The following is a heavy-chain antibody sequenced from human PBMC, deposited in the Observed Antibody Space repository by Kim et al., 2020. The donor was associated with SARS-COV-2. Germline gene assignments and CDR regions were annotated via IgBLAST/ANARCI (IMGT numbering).Heavy chain of an antibody. CDR3: ARWGHLDSGYDQYGMDV. CDR2: IYPGDSDT. V-gene: IGHV5-51*01. J-gene: IGHJ6*02. CDR1: GYSFTSYW. D-gene: IGHD5-12*01. Sequence: GESLKISCKGSGYSFTSYWIGWVRQMPGKGLEWMGIIYPGDSDTRYSPSFQGQVTISADKSISTAYLQWSSLKASDTAMYYCARWGHLDSGYDQYGMDVWGQGTTVTVSS.